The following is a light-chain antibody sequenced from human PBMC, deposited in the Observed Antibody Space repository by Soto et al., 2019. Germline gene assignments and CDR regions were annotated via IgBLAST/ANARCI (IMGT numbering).Light chain of an antibody. J-gene: IGLJ1*01. Sequence: QSVLAQPASVSGSPGQSVTISCTGTSSDVGGYNYVSWYQQHPGKAPKLMIYDVGNRPSGVSNRFSGSKSGNTDSLTISGLQAEDEADYYCSSYTSSSTLFYVFGTGTKVTVL. CDR2: DVG. CDR1: SSDVGGYNY. V-gene: IGLV2-14*01. CDR3: SSYTSSSTLFYV.